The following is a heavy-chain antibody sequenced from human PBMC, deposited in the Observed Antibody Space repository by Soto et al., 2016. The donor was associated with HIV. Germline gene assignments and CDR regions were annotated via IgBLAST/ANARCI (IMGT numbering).Heavy chain of an antibody. V-gene: IGHV3-9*03. CDR1: GFTFDDYA. J-gene: IGHJ3*02. CDR2: ISWNSGSI. Sequence: EVQLVESGGGLVQPGRSLRLSCAASGFTFDDYAMHWVRQAPGKGLEWVSGISWNSGSIGYADSVKGRFTISRDNAKNSLYLQMNSLRAEDMALYYCAKDISGYSSSSGAFDIWGQGTMVTVSS. D-gene: IGHD6-6*01. CDR3: AKDISGYSSSSGAFDI.